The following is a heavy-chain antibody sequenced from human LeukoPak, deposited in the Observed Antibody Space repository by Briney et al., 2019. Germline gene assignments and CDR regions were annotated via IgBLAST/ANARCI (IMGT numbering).Heavy chain of an antibody. V-gene: IGHV4-59*08. J-gene: IGHJ4*02. CDR2: LYYSGNI. CDR1: GGSISSYY. Sequence: SETLSLTCTVSGGSISSYYWSWIRQPPGKGLEWIGCLYYSGNIDYNPSLKSRVTISVDTSKNQFSLRLTSVTAADTAVYYCARHDHYAFGYWGQGTLVTVSS. D-gene: IGHD4-17*01. CDR3: ARHDHYAFGY.